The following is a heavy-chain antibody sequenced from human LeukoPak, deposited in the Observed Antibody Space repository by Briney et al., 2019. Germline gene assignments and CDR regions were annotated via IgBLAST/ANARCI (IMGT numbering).Heavy chain of an antibody. Sequence: GGSLRLPCAASGFTFSKAWMSWVRQAPGRGLEWVGRIKSKTDGGTTDYAAPVNGRFTISRDDSKNTLFLQMNSLKTEDTAMYYCTTPKYSGYDFYFWGQGTLVTVSS. D-gene: IGHD5-12*01. V-gene: IGHV3-15*01. J-gene: IGHJ4*02. CDR1: GFTFSKAW. CDR3: TTPKYSGYDFYF. CDR2: IKSKTDGGTT.